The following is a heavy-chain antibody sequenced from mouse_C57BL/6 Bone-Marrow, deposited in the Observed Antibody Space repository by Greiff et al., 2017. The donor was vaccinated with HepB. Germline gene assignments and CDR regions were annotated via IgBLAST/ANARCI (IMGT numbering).Heavy chain of an antibody. J-gene: IGHJ3*01. CDR2: ISSGGSYT. Sequence: EVQVVESGGDLVKPGGSLKLSCAASGFTFSSYGMSWVRQTPDKRLEWVATISSGGSYTYYPDSVKGRFTISGDNAKNTLYLQMSRLKSEDTAMYYCARHETGTFAYWGQGTLVTVSA. CDR3: ARHETGTFAY. V-gene: IGHV5-6*01. CDR1: GFTFSSYG. D-gene: IGHD4-1*01.